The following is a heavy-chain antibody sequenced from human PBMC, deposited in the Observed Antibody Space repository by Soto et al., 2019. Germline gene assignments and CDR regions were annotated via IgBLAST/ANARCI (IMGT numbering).Heavy chain of an antibody. J-gene: IGHJ4*02. Sequence: SETLSVTCPVSGGSIGTYYWGWIRQPPGKGLEWIGSIYYNGRINDNPSLKSRVTMSLATSRNFFSLNLTSVTAADTAVYFCARHGDIAAAGFDYWGQGIQVTVSS. V-gene: IGHV4-59*08. CDR1: GGSIGTYY. CDR2: IYYNGRI. D-gene: IGHD6-13*01. CDR3: ARHGDIAAAGFDY.